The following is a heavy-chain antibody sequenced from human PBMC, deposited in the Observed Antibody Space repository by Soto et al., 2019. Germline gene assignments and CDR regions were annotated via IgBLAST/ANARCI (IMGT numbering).Heavy chain of an antibody. CDR3: ARLRIATNNYKWFDP. J-gene: IGHJ5*02. D-gene: IGHD2-21*01. CDR1: GAALNSGNYY. CDR2: IYVTGAV. V-gene: IGHV4-31*03. Sequence: SETLALTCRVSGAALNSGNYYWSWIRQVPGKGLEWIGHIYVTGAVDYNPSLRDRITISQDTSERQFSLNLRLVTAADTAVYYCARLRIATNNYKWFDPWGQGTLVTVSS.